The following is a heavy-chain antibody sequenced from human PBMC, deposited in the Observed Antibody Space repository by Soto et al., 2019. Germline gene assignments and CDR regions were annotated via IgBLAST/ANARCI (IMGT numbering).Heavy chain of an antibody. V-gene: IGHV1-18*04. J-gene: IGHJ6*02. D-gene: IGHD1-26*01. CDR2: ISTYNGNT. CDR3: AREHHSAGSSYAMDV. CDR1: GYTFTSYG. Sequence: QVHLVQSGAEVRKPGASVEVYCKASGYTFTSYGVSWVRQAPGQGLEWLGWISTYNGNTNYAQKFQGRVTMRTHTSTSIVYMELRSLRSDDTAVYYCAREHHSAGSSYAMDVWGQGTTVTFSS.